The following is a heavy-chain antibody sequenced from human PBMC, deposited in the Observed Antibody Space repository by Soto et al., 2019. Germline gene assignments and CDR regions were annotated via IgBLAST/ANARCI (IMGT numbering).Heavy chain of an antibody. Sequence: PGGSLRLSCAASGFTFSNFGMHWVRQAPGKGLEWVAFIWYDGSEKYNADSVQGRFTISRDNSKNTLYLQMNSLRAEDTAIYYCARSRKTFDYWGQGTLVTVSS. J-gene: IGHJ4*02. CDR2: IWYDGSEK. CDR1: GFTFSNFG. V-gene: IGHV3-33*01. CDR3: ARSRKTFDY.